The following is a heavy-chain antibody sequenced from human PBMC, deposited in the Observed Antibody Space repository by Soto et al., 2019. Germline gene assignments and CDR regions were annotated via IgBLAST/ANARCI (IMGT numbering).Heavy chain of an antibody. Sequence: EVQLVESGGGLVEPGGSLRHSCAASGFTFNNARMSWVRQAPGKGLDWVGRITTKAERGTTDYAASVKGRFTLSRDDSRNTLFLQMNSLKTEDTAVYYCTTNGAASVGTLSYWGQGTLVTVSS. CDR2: ITTKAERGTT. D-gene: IGHD1-26*01. V-gene: IGHV3-15*01. CDR3: TTNGAASVGTLSY. J-gene: IGHJ4*02. CDR1: GFTFNNAR.